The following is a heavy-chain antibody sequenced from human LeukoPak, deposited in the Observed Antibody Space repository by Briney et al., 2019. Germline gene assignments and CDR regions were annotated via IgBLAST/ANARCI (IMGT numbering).Heavy chain of an antibody. CDR2: INPNSGDT. CDR1: GYTFTGYY. CDR3: ARSSRDGYLYYYYMDV. D-gene: IGHD5-24*01. V-gene: IGHV1-2*02. Sequence: ASVKVSCKASGYTFTGYYMHWVRQAPGQGREWMGWINPNSGDTNYAQKFQGRVTMTRDTSISTAYMELSRLRSDDTAVYYCARSSRDGYLYYYYMDVWGKGTTVTISS. J-gene: IGHJ6*03.